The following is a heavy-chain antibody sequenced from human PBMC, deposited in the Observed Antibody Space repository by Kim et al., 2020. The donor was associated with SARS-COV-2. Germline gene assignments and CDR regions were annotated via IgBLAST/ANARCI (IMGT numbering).Heavy chain of an antibody. CDR2: ISSSGSTI. CDR1: GFTFSDYY. D-gene: IGHD1-7*01. J-gene: IGHJ6*02. V-gene: IGHV3-11*01. CDR3: ARGREYNWNYGRYYYYSYGMDV. Sequence: GGSLRLSCAASGFTFSDYYMSWIRQAPGKGLEWVSYISSSGSTIYYADSVKGRFTISRDNAKNSLYLQMNSLRAEDTAVYYCARGREYNWNYGRYYYYSYGMDVWGQGTTVTVSS.